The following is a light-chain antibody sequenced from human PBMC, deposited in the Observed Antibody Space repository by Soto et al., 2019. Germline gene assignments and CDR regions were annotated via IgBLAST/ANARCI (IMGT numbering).Light chain of an antibody. CDR1: QRVSSN. CDR2: GAS. Sequence: EIVMTQSPATLSVSPGERATISCRASQRVSSNLAWYQQKPGQAPRLLIYGASTRATGIPARFSGSESGTEFTLTISSLQSEDFAVYYCQQYSNWGGTFGQGTKVDIK. J-gene: IGKJ1*01. CDR3: QQYSNWGGT. V-gene: IGKV3-15*01.